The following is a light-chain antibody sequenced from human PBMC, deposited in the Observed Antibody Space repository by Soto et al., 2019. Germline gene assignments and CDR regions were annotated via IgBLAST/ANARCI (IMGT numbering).Light chain of an antibody. CDR1: QSISDS. CDR2: DAS. J-gene: IGKJ5*01. Sequence: DIHMTHTPSTLSASVLDRVTITFRASQSISDSLAWYQQKTGKAPNLLIYDASTLESGVPSRFRGSGSGTDFTLTISSLEPEDFAVYYCQQRSNWPPITFGQGTRLEIK. CDR3: QQRSNWPPIT. V-gene: IGKV1-5*01.